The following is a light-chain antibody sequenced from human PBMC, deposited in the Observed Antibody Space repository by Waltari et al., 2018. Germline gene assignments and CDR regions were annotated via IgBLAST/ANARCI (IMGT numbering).Light chain of an antibody. J-gene: IGKJ1*01. V-gene: IGKV1-39*01. Sequence: DIHMTQSPSSLSTSVGDRVTITCRASQSISSYLNWYQQKPGKAPKLLIYAASSLQSGVPSRFSGSGSGRDFPLIISSLQPEDFATYYCQQSYSHTRTFGQGTKVEIK. CDR3: QQSYSHTRT. CDR2: AAS. CDR1: QSISSY.